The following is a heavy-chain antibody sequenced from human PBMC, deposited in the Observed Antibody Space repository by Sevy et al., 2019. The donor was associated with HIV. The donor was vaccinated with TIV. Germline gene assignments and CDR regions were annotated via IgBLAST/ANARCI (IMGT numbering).Heavy chain of an antibody. J-gene: IGHJ6*02. D-gene: IGHD2-21*02. Sequence: GGSLRLSCAASGFTFSSYGMHWVRQAPGKGLEWVAVIWYDGSNKYYADSVKGRFTISRDNSKNTLYLQMNSLRAEDTAVYYCAGDTDSSGPWLGLNYYGMDVWGQGTTVTVSS. CDR1: GFTFSSYG. CDR3: AGDTDSSGPWLGLNYYGMDV. V-gene: IGHV3-33*01. CDR2: IWYDGSNK.